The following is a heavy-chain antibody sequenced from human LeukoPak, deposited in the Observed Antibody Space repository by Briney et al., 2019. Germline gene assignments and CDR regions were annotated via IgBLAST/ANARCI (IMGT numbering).Heavy chain of an antibody. V-gene: IGHV3-9*01. CDR1: GFTFGDYA. J-gene: IGHJ3*02. Sequence: GRSLTLSCAASGFTFGDYAMHWVRQAPGKGLEWVSGISWNSGSIDYAYSVKGRFTISRDNAKNSLYLQMNSLRAEDTALYYCAKDEESGYGDYVGAFDIWGQGTMVTVSS. CDR3: AKDEESGYGDYVGAFDI. CDR2: ISWNSGSI. D-gene: IGHD4-17*01.